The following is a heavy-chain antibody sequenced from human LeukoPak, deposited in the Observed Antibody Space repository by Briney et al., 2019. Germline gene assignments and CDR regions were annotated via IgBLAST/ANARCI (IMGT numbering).Heavy chain of an antibody. CDR2: IKQDGSEK. CDR3: ARDPGLKQWLAYYFDY. D-gene: IGHD6-19*01. V-gene: IGHV3-7*05. CDR1: GFTFSSYW. J-gene: IGHJ4*02. Sequence: PGGSLGLSCAASGFTFSSYWMSWVRQAPGKGLEWVANIKQDGSEKYYVDSVKGRFTISRDNAKNSLYLQMNSLRAEDTAVYYCARDPGLKQWLAYYFDYWGQGTLVTVSS.